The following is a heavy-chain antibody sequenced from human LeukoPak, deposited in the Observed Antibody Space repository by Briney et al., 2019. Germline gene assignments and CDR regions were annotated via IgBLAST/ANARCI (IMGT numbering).Heavy chain of an antibody. J-gene: IGHJ3*02. Sequence: ASVKVSCKASGGTFSSYAISWVRQAPGQGLEWMGGIIPIFGTANYAQKFQGRVTITADESTSTAYKELSSLRSEDTAVYYCARELDYGDYVYAFDIWGQGTMVTVSS. V-gene: IGHV1-69*13. D-gene: IGHD4-17*01. CDR1: GGTFSSYA. CDR3: ARELDYGDYVYAFDI. CDR2: IIPIFGTA.